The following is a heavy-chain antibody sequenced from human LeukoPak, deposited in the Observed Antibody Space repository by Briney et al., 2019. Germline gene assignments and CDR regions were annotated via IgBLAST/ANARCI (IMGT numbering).Heavy chain of an antibody. CDR1: GFTFSSYW. CDR3: ARDHTGYEYGSFSYHYQYMDV. D-gene: IGHD5-12*01. V-gene: IGHV3-7*01. J-gene: IGHJ6*03. CDR2: IKPDGGEK. Sequence: QPGGSLRLSCAASGFTFSSYWMSWVRQAPGKGLEWVANIKPDGGEKYYADSVKGRFTISRDNAKNSMYLQMNSLGADDTAVYYCARDHTGYEYGSFSYHYQYMDVWGKGTTVTVSS.